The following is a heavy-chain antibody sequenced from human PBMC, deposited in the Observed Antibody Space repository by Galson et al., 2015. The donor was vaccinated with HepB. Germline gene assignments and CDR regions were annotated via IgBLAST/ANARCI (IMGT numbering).Heavy chain of an antibody. J-gene: IGHJ4*02. CDR2: ISYDGSNK. D-gene: IGHD3-10*01. Sequence: SLRLSCAASGFTFSLFAIHGVRQAPGKGLEWVAMISYDGSNKYYADSVKGRFTISRDNPKNTLYLQMDSLRIEDTAIYSCARARDRYGSGGPLDYWGQGNLVTVSS. CDR3: ARARDRYGSGGPLDY. CDR1: GFTFSLFA. V-gene: IGHV3-30-3*01.